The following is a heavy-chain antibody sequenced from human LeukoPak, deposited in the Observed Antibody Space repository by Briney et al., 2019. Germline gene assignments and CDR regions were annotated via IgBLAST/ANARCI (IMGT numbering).Heavy chain of an antibody. CDR2: LYSNGNT. J-gene: IGHJ4*02. CDR1: GGSIRGGGYY. V-gene: IGHV4-39*01. Sequence: SEALSLTCSFSGGSIRGGGYYWGWVRQPPGKGLEWIASLYSNGNTFYNPSLKSRVTISEESSKSQFSLKLRTVTAADTAVYFCWRAADHWGQGILVTVSS. CDR3: WRAADH.